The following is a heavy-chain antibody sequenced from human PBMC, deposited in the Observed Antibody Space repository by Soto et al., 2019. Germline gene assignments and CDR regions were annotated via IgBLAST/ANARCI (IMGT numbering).Heavy chain of an antibody. CDR1: GFTFSDYY. CDR3: ARSPSGSWADY. CDR2: ISSSSSYT. V-gene: IGHV3-11*06. Sequence: QVQLVESGGGLVKPGGSLRLSCAASGFTFSDYYMSWIRQAPGKGLEWVSYISSSSSYTNYADSVKGRFTISRDNAKNSLYLQMNSLRAEDTAVYYWARSPSGSWADYWGQGTLVTVSS. D-gene: IGHD6-13*01. J-gene: IGHJ4*02.